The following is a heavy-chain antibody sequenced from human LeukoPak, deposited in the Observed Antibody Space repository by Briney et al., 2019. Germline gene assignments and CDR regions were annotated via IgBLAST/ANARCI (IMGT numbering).Heavy chain of an antibody. CDR1: GGSISNYF. CDR2: FFQSGSA. CDR3: ARAGGYSGYGSFDY. Sequence: SQTLSLTCTVSGGSISNYFWNWIRQPPGKGLEWIGYFFQSGSAKYNPSLKSRVTLSADTSKNQVSLKLNSVTAADTAVYFCARAGGYSGYGSFDYWGQGILVPVSS. V-gene: IGHV4-59*08. D-gene: IGHD5-12*01. J-gene: IGHJ4*02.